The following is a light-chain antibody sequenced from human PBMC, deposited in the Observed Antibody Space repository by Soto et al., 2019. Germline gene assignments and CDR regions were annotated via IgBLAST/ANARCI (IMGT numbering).Light chain of an antibody. CDR1: SGDVGSYNL. Sequence: QSALTQPASVSGSPGQSITISCTGTSGDVGSYNLVSWYQQHPGKAPILMIYEGSKRPSGVSNRFSGSKSGNTASLTISGLQAEDEADYYCCSYAGSSTAVVFGGGTKLTVL. V-gene: IGLV2-23*01. CDR3: CSYAGSSTAVV. CDR2: EGS. J-gene: IGLJ2*01.